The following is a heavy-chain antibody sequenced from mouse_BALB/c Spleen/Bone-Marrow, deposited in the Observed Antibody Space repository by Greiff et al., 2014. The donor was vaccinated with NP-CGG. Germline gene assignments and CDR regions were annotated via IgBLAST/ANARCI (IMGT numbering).Heavy chain of an antibody. J-gene: IGHJ2*01. Sequence: VHVKQSGPELVKPGASVKMSCKASGYTFTSYIMHWVKQKPGQGLEWIGYINPYNDGTKNNEKFKGKATLTSDKPSSTAYMELNRLTSEDSGVYYCARQDYGNGSFDYWGQGTTLTVSS. CDR3: ARQDYGNGSFDY. D-gene: IGHD1-1*01. V-gene: IGHV1-14*01. CDR2: INPYNDGT. CDR1: GYTFTSYI.